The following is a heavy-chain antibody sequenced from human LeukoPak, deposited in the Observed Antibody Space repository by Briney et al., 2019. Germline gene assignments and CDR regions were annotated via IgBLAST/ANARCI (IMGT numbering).Heavy chain of an antibody. CDR2: VKQDGGEK. CDR1: GFTFSDYW. CDR3: TRDPRHFDS. J-gene: IGHJ5*01. V-gene: IGHV3-7*01. D-gene: IGHD6-6*01. Sequence: PGGSLRLSCAASGFTFSDYWMSWVRQAPGKGLEWVANVKQDGGEKHYIDSVKGRFTISRDNAKNSLYLQMSSLRVEDTAVYYCTRDPRHFDSCGQGTLVTVSS.